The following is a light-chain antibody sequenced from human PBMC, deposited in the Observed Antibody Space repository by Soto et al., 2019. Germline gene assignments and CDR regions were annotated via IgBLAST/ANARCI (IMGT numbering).Light chain of an antibody. CDR2: DAS. CDR1: QSVSSY. V-gene: IGKV3-20*01. Sequence: EILLTQSPATLSLSPGERATLSCRASQSVSSYLAWYQQKPGQAPRLLIYDASSRATGIPDRFSGSGSGTDFTLTISRLEPEDFAVYYCQQYGSSPLTFGGGTKVDIK. J-gene: IGKJ4*01. CDR3: QQYGSSPLT.